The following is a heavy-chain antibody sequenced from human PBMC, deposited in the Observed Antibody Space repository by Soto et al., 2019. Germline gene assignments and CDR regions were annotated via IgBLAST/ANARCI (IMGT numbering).Heavy chain of an antibody. D-gene: IGHD5-18*01. CDR1: GFTFSSYA. CDR3: AKAHTAMGKYHYYYYGMDV. V-gene: IGHV3-23*01. J-gene: IGHJ6*02. Sequence: PGGSLRLSCAASGFTFSSYAMSWVRQAPGKGLEWVSAISGSGGSTYYADSVKGRFTISRDNSKNTLYLQMNSLRAEDTAVYYCAKAHTAMGKYHYYYYGMDVWGQGTTVTVSS. CDR2: ISGSGGST.